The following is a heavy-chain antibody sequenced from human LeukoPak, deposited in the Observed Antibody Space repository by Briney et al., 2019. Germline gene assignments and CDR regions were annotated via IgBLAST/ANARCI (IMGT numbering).Heavy chain of an antibody. Sequence: SETLSLTCTVSGGSISSYYWSWIRQPPGKGLEWIGEINHSGSTNYNPSLKSRVTISVDTSKNQFSLKLSSVTAADTAVYYCARLRGDDYVWGSYRYKTGWFDPWGQGTLVTVSS. CDR3: ARLRGDDYVWGSYRYKTGWFDP. J-gene: IGHJ5*02. V-gene: IGHV4-34*01. D-gene: IGHD3-16*02. CDR1: GGSISSYY. CDR2: INHSGST.